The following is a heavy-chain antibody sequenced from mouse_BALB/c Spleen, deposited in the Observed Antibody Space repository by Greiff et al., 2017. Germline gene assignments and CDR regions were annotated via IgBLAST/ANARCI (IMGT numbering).Heavy chain of an antibody. CDR2: ISYSGST. D-gene: IGHD2-2*01. J-gene: IGHJ4*01. CDR3: ATGYLYYAMDY. CDR1: GYSITSDYA. Sequence: EVHLVESGPGLVKPSQSLSLTCTVTGYSITSDYAWNWIRQFPGNKLEWMGYISYSGSTSYNPSLKSRISITRDTSKNQFFLQLNSVTTEDTATYYCATGYLYYAMDYWGQGTSVTVSS. V-gene: IGHV3-2*02.